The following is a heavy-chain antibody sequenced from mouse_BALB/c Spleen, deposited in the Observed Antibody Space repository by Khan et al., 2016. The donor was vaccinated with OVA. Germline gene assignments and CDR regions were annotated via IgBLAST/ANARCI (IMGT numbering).Heavy chain of an antibody. CDR3: ANHGSSSAWLTY. V-gene: IGHV1-7*01. CDR2: INPSTGYT. D-gene: IGHD1-1*01. J-gene: IGHJ3*01. CDR1: GYTFTSYW. Sequence: QVQLQQSGAELAKPGASVKMSCKASGYTFTSYWMHWVKQRPGQGLEWIGYINPSTGYTEYNQRFKDKATLPADKSSSTAYMQLSSLPSEESAGDYWANHGSSSAWLTYWGQGTLVTVSA.